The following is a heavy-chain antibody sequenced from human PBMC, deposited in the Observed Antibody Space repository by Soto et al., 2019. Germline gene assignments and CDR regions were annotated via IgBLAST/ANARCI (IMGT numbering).Heavy chain of an antibody. CDR2: ICYDGSNK. J-gene: IGHJ6*02. Sequence: QVQLVESGGGVVQPGRSLRLSCAASGFTFSSYGMHWVRQAPGKGLEWVAVICYDGSNKYYADPVKGRFTIARDDSKNSLYLQMNSLRAEDTAVYYCARYFTGYSSSWDYYYYCGMDVWGQGTTVTVSS. D-gene: IGHD6-13*01. CDR3: ARYFTGYSSSWDYYYYCGMDV. CDR1: GFTFSSYG. V-gene: IGHV3-33*01.